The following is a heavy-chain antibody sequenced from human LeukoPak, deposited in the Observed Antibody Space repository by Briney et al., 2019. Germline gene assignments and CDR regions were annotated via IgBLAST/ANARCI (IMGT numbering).Heavy chain of an antibody. CDR3: ARGANYNWDS. CDR2: IYHSGST. J-gene: IGHJ4*02. V-gene: IGHV4-4*02. Sequence: SGTLSLTCTVSGDSISSHKWWWCWGRQPPGKGLEWIGEIYHSGSTSYNPSLKSRVTISADMFKNQFSLSLTSVTAADTAVYYCARGANYNWDSWGQGTLVTVSS. D-gene: IGHD1-20*01. CDR1: GDSISSHKW.